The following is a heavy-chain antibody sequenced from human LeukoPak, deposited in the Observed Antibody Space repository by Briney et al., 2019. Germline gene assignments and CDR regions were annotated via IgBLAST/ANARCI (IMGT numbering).Heavy chain of an antibody. Sequence: PGGSLRLSCVASGFTFGKYWMSWVRQAPGKGLEWVANIKLDGSEKNYVDSVKGRLTISRDNTKNSLYLQMNSQRAEDTAVFYCARDQYDTWSRRGNFDSWGQGTLVIVSS. CDR3: ARDQYDTWSRRGNFDS. CDR2: IKLDGSEK. CDR1: GFTFGKYW. D-gene: IGHD3-3*01. V-gene: IGHV3-7*03. J-gene: IGHJ4*02.